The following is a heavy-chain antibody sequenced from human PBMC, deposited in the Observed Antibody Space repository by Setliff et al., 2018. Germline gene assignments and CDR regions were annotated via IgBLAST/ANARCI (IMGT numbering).Heavy chain of an antibody. CDR2: ISSSSSTI. V-gene: IGHV3-48*01. D-gene: IGHD1-26*01. J-gene: IGHJ4*02. CDR1: GFSFSSYS. Sequence: GGSLRLSCAASGFSFSSYSMNWVRQAPGKGLEWVSYISSSSSTIYYADSVKGRFTISRDNAKNSLYLQMNSLRAEDTAVYYCARDRGSGSYFLRYFDYWGQGTLVTVSS. CDR3: ARDRGSGSYFLRYFDY.